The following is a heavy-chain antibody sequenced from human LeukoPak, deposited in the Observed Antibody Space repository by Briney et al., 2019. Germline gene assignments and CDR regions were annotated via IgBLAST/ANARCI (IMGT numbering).Heavy chain of an antibody. CDR3: AKSHSSGAYYYGMDV. J-gene: IGHJ6*02. Sequence: PGGSLRLSCAASGFTFSSYAMSWVRQAPGKGLEWVSAISGSGGSTYYAGSVKGRFTISRDNSKNTLYLQMNSLRAEDTAVYYCAKSHSSGAYYYGMDVWGQGTTVTVSS. CDR1: GFTFSSYA. V-gene: IGHV3-23*01. CDR2: ISGSGGST. D-gene: IGHD6-19*01.